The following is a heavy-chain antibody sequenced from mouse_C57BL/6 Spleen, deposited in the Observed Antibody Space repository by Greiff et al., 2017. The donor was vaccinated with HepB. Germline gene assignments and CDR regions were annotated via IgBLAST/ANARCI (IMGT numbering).Heavy chain of an antibody. V-gene: IGHV1-26*01. D-gene: IGHD1-1*01. CDR1: GYTFTDYY. CDR3: ARDYYGSEAY. Sequence: EVQLQQSGPELVKPGASVKISCKASGYTFTDYYMNWVKQSHGKSLEWIGDINPNNGGTSYNQKFKGKATLTVDKSSSTAYMELRSLTSEDSAVYYWARDYYGSEAYWGQGTLVTVSA. J-gene: IGHJ3*01. CDR2: INPNNGGT.